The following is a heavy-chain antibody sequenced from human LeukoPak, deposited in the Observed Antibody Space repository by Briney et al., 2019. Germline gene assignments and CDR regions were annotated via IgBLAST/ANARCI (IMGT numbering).Heavy chain of an antibody. D-gene: IGHD6-13*01. CDR1: GYSISSGYY. CDR3: ARVRSSSWRRYYYYYYMDV. CDR2: IYHSGST. Sequence: PSETLSLTCTVSGYSISSGYYWGWIRQPPGKGLEWIGSIYHSGSTYYNPSLKSRVTISVDTSKNQFSLKLSSVTAADTAVYYCARVRSSSWRRYYYYYYMDVWGKGTTVTISS. J-gene: IGHJ6*03. V-gene: IGHV4-38-2*02.